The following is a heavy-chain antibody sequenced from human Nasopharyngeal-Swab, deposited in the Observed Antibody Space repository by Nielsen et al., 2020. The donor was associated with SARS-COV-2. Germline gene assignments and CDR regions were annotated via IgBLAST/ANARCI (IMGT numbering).Heavy chain of an antibody. J-gene: IGHJ6*03. CDR1: GGSVSTGSYY. Sequence: SETLSLTCTVSGGSVSTGSYYWTWIRQPPGKGLEWIGYIYNNGSTKYNPSLKSRVTISVDTSKNQFSLKLNSMTAADTAVYYCARARDWGSYFYYYYMDVGGNGTTVTVSS. CDR2: IYNNGST. CDR3: ARARDWGSYFYYYYMDV. V-gene: IGHV4-61*01. D-gene: IGHD7-27*01.